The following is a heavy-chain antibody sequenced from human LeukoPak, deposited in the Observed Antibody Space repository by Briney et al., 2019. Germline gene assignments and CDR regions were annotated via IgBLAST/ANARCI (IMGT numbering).Heavy chain of an antibody. CDR3: ARLNGNYGARHYYYYMDV. V-gene: IGHV1-69*13. J-gene: IGHJ6*03. D-gene: IGHD4-17*01. Sequence: WASVKVSCKASGGTFSSYAISRVRQAPGQGLEWMGGIIPIFGTANYAQKFQGRVTITADESTSTAYMELSSLRSEDTAVYYCARLNGNYGARHYYYYMDVWGKGTTVTVSS. CDR1: GGTFSSYA. CDR2: IIPIFGTA.